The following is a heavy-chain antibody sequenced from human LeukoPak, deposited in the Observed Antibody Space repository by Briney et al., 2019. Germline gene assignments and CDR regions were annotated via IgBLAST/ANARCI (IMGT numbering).Heavy chain of an antibody. D-gene: IGHD4-23*01. CDR2: ISYDGSNK. CDR1: GFTFSSYA. V-gene: IGHV3-30-3*01. Sequence: PGGSLRLSCAASGFTFSSYAMHWVRQAPGKGLEWVAVISYDGSNKYYADSVKGRFTISRDNSKNTLYLQMNSLRAEDTAVYYCARNGLATVVSFDYWGQGTLVTVSS. CDR3: ARNGLATVVSFDY. J-gene: IGHJ4*02.